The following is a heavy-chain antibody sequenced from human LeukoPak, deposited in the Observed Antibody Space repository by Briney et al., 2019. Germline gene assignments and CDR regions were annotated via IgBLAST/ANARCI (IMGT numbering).Heavy chain of an antibody. Sequence: GGSLRLSCAASGFTFSNAWMSWVRQATGKGLEWVGRIKSKTDGGTTDYAAPVKGRFTISRDDSKNTLYLQMNSLKTEDTAVYYCTTDRNDYGKVYWGQGTLVTVSS. CDR1: GFTFSNAW. CDR2: IKSKTDGGTT. J-gene: IGHJ4*02. V-gene: IGHV3-15*01. D-gene: IGHD4-17*01. CDR3: TTDRNDYGKVY.